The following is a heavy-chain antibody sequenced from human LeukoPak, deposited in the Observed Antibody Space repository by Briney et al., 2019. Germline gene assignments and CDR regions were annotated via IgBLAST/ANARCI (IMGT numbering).Heavy chain of an antibody. J-gene: IGHJ5*02. Sequence: SVKVSCKASGGTFSSYAISWVRQAPGQGLEWMGRIIPILGIANYAQKFQGRVTITADKSTSTAYMELSSLRSEDTAVYYCARGTSTRMDIVVVPAATFGDWFDPWGQGTLVTVSS. V-gene: IGHV1-69*04. D-gene: IGHD2-2*03. CDR3: ARGTSTRMDIVVVPAATFGDWFDP. CDR1: GGTFSSYA. CDR2: IIPILGIA.